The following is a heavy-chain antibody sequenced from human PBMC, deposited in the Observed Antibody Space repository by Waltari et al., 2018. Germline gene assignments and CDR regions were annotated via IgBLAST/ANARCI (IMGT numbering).Heavy chain of an antibody. CDR3: AKDTEAYCGGDCYAQDY. Sequence: QVQLVESGGGVVQPGRSLRLSCAASGFTLSSYGMHWVRQAPGKGLEWVAVIWYDGSNKYYADSVKGRFTISRDNSKNTLYLQMNSLRAEDTAVYYCAKDTEAYCGGDCYAQDYWGQGTLVTVSS. D-gene: IGHD2-21*01. J-gene: IGHJ4*02. V-gene: IGHV3-33*06. CDR2: IWYDGSNK. CDR1: GFTLSSYG.